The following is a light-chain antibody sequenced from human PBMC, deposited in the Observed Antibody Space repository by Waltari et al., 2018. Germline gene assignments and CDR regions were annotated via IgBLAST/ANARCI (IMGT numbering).Light chain of an antibody. Sequence: DVAMTQSPLSLPVTLGQPASISCRSRQSLVSSDGNTYFNWFHQKPGQSPGRLLYKVSNRDSVVPDRFSGSGAGTDFTLRISRVEAEDVGVYYCMQGTRWPWTFGQGTKVEIK. CDR1: QSLVSSDGNTY. CDR2: KVS. J-gene: IGKJ1*01. V-gene: IGKV2-30*01. CDR3: MQGTRWPWT.